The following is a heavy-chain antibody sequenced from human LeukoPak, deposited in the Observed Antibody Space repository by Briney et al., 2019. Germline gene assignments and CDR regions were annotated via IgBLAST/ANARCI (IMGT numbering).Heavy chain of an antibody. Sequence: GGSLRLSCAASGFTSSSYAMSWVRQAPGKGLEWVSAISGSGGSTYYADSVKGRFTISRDNSKNTLYLQMNSLRAEDTAVYYCAKETSSGWESLYYFDYWGQGTLVTVSS. V-gene: IGHV3-23*01. J-gene: IGHJ4*02. D-gene: IGHD6-19*01. CDR1: GFTSSSYA. CDR2: ISGSGGST. CDR3: AKETSSGWESLYYFDY.